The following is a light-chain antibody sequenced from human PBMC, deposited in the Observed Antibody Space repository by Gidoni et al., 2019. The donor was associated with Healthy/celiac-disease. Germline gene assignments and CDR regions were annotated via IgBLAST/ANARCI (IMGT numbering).Light chain of an antibody. CDR1: VLAKKY. V-gene: IGLV3-27*01. J-gene: IGLJ2*01. Sequence: SYELTQPSSVSVSPGQTARITCSGDVLAKKYARWFQQKPGQAPVLVIYKGSERPSGIPERFSGSSAGTTVTLTISGAQVEDEADYYCYSAADNSSVFGGGTKLTVL. CDR2: KGS. CDR3: YSAADNSSV.